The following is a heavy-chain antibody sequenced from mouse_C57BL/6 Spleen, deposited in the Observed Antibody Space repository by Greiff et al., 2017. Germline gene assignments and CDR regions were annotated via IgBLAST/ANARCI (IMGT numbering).Heavy chain of an antibody. V-gene: IGHV1-52*01. Sequence: QVHVKQPGAELVRPGSSVKLSCKASGYTFTSYWMHWVKQRPIQGLEWIGNIDPSDSETHYNQKFKDKATLTVDKSSSTAYMQLSSLTSEDSAVYYCARLSSNFYAMDYWGQGTSVTVSS. CDR2: IDPSDSET. CDR1: GYTFTSYW. D-gene: IGHD4-1*01. J-gene: IGHJ4*01. CDR3: ARLSSNFYAMDY.